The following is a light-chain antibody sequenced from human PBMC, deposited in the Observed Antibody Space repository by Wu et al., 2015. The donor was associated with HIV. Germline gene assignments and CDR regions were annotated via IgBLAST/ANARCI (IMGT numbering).Light chain of an antibody. CDR2: GAS. Sequence: QQKPGQAPRLLIYGASTRVHWYPRRGLVAVGSGTDFTLTISSLQSEDVAVYYCQHYSQWPPRITFGPGSKVEIK. J-gene: IGKJ3*01. CDR3: QHYSQWPPRIT. V-gene: IGKV3-15*01.